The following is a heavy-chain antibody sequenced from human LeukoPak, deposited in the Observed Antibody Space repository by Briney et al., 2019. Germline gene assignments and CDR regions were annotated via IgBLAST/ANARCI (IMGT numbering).Heavy chain of an antibody. Sequence: GGSLRLSCTASGFTLSSYEMSWIRQAPGKGLEWVSSIDYSGGNTYYADSVKGRFTISRDNSKNTLYLQMNSLRAEDTAVYYCAKDQHSSSWYIDWFDPWGQGTLVTVSS. V-gene: IGHV3-23*01. CDR1: GFTLSSYE. J-gene: IGHJ5*02. D-gene: IGHD6-13*01. CDR3: AKDQHSSSWYIDWFDP. CDR2: IDYSGGNT.